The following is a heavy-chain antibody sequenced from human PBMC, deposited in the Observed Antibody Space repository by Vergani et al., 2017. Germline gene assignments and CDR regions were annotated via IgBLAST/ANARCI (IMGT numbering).Heavy chain of an antibody. J-gene: IGHJ3*02. Sequence: EVQLLESGGGLVQPGGSLRLSCAASGFTFSSYAMSWVRQAPGKGLEWVSGISGSGGSTYYADSVKGRFTISRDNSKNTLYLQMNSLRAEDTAVYYCARLLYYYDSSGPLSDAFDIWGQGTMVTVSS. D-gene: IGHD3-22*01. CDR2: ISGSGGST. CDR3: ARLLYYYDSSGPLSDAFDI. CDR1: GFTFSSYA. V-gene: IGHV3-23*01.